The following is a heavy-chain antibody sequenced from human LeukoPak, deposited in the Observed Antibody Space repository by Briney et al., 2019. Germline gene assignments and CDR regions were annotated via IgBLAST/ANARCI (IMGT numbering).Heavy chain of an antibody. CDR2: ISGSGGYT. CDR3: AREYYVSPDH. CDR1: GFTFSDYY. D-gene: IGHD3-10*02. J-gene: IGHJ4*02. Sequence: GGSLRLSCVGSGFTFSDYYMSWVRQAPGKGLEWVSFISGSGGYTNYVDSVKGRFTISRDNARKSLYLQMNNLRAEDTAVYYCAREYYVSPDHWGQGTLVTVSS. V-gene: IGHV3-11*06.